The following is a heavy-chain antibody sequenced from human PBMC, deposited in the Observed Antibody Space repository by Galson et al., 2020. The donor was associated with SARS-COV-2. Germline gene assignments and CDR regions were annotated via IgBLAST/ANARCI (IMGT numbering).Heavy chain of an antibody. CDR1: GFTFSSYA. CDR2: ISGSGGST. CDR3: AKGGGSGWYSGY. Sequence: GGSLRLSCAASGFTFSSYAMSWVRQAPGKGLEWVSAISGSGGSTYYADSVKGRFTITRDNSKNTLYLQMNSLRAEDTAVYYCAKGGGSGWYSGYWGQGTLVTVSS. V-gene: IGHV3-23*01. D-gene: IGHD6-19*01. J-gene: IGHJ4*02.